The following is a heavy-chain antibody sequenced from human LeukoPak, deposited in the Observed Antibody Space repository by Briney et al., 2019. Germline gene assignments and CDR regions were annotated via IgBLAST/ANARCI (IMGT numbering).Heavy chain of an antibody. CDR2: ISSSGTYI. Sequence: GGSLRLSCAASGFTFSYYNMNWVRQAPGKGLEWVSSISSSGTYIYYADSVKGRFTISRDNAKNSLYLEMNSLRAEDTAVYYCARDPWTNYGDYVRFDYWGQGTLVTVSS. J-gene: IGHJ4*02. D-gene: IGHD4-17*01. CDR1: GFTFSYYN. CDR3: ARDPWTNYGDYVRFDY. V-gene: IGHV3-21*01.